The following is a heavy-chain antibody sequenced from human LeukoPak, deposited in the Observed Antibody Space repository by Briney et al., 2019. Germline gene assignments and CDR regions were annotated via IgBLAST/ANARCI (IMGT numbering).Heavy chain of an antibody. V-gene: IGHV1-69*05. J-gene: IGHJ4*02. CDR2: IIPIFGTA. Sequence: ASVKVSCKASGGTFSSYAISWVRQAPGQGLEWMGGIIPIFGTANYAQKFQGRVTITTDESTSTAYMELSSLRSEDTAVYYCARARPDYYDSSGYSTPPYFDYWGQGTLVTVSS. CDR1: GGTFSSYA. D-gene: IGHD3-22*01. CDR3: ARARPDYYDSSGYSTPPYFDY.